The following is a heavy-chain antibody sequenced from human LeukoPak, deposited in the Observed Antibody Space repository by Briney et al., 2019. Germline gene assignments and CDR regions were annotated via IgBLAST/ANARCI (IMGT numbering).Heavy chain of an antibody. V-gene: IGHV4-34*01. Sequence: SETLSLTCAVYGGSFSGYYWSWIRQPPGKGLEWIGEINHSGSTNYNPSLKSRVTISVDTSKNQFSLKLSSVTAADTAVYYCARGPRRIVVVPAAIAHPQFDYWGQGTLVTVSS. CDR2: INHSGST. D-gene: IGHD2-2*01. CDR1: GGSFSGYY. J-gene: IGHJ4*02. CDR3: ARGPRRIVVVPAAIAHPQFDY.